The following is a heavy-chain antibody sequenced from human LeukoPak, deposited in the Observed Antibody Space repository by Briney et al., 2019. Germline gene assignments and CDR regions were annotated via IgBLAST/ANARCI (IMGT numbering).Heavy chain of an antibody. CDR2: ISGSGGST. CDR3: AKLNLNYDFWSGYYTQYGMDV. Sequence: GFTXXXYAMSWVRQAPGKGLEWVSAISGSGGSTYYADSVKGRFTISRDNSKNTLYLQMNSLRAEDTAVYYCAKLNLNYDFWSGYYTQYGMDVWGQGTTVTVSS. J-gene: IGHJ6*02. CDR1: GFTXXXYA. D-gene: IGHD3-3*01. V-gene: IGHV3-23*01.